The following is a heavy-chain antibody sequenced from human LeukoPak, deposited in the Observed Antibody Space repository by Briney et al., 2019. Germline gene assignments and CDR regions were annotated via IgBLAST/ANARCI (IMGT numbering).Heavy chain of an antibody. J-gene: IGHJ6*02. CDR1: GFTFSSYW. CDR3: ARVRAARGMDV. Sequence: GGSLRLSCAASGFTFSSYWMHWVRQAPGKGLVWVSRVISDGSSTNYADSVKGRFTISRDNAKNMLFLQMDSLRAEDTAVYYCARVRAARGMDVWGQGTTVTVSS. D-gene: IGHD3-10*01. CDR2: VISDGSST. V-gene: IGHV3-74*01.